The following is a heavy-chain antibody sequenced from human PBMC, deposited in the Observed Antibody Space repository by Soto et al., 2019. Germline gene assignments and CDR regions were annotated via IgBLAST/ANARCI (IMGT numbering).Heavy chain of an antibody. CDR1: GGSISSYY. Sequence: SETLSLTCTVSGGSISSYYWSWIRQPPGKGLEWIGYIYYSGSTNYNPSLKSRVTISVDTSKNQFSLKLSSVTAADTAVYYCARDDRIAVAGECLNYYYYGMDVWGQGTTVTVSS. CDR3: ARDDRIAVAGECLNYYYYGMDV. CDR2: IYYSGST. D-gene: IGHD6-19*01. J-gene: IGHJ6*02. V-gene: IGHV4-59*01.